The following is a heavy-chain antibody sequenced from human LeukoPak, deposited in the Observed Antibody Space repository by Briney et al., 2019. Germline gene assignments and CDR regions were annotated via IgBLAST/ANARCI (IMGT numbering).Heavy chain of an antibody. V-gene: IGHV3-30*02. CDR3: AKDDAWGRYKD. D-gene: IGHD3-16*01. Sequence: GGSLRLSCAASGFTFSSYGMHWVRQAPGKGLEWVAFIRCDGSNKYYADSVKGRFTISRDNSKNTLYLQMNSLRAEDTAVYYCAKDDAWGRYKDWGQGTLVTVSS. CDR1: GFTFSSYG. CDR2: IRCDGSNK. J-gene: IGHJ1*01.